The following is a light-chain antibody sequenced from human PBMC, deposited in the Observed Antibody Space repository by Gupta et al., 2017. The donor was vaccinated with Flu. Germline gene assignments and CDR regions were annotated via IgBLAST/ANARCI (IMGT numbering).Light chain of an antibody. Sequence: QSVLTQPPSVSAAAGQRVTISCTGGRSNLGAGYDVHWYLQTPGTVPKLLIFPNNIRPSGVPDRFSGSRFGSSASLAITGLQPEDEGDYYCQSYDSLSASKLFGGGTKVTVL. CDR2: PNN. CDR3: QSYDSLSASKL. J-gene: IGLJ2*01. V-gene: IGLV1-40*01. CDR1: RSNLGAGYD.